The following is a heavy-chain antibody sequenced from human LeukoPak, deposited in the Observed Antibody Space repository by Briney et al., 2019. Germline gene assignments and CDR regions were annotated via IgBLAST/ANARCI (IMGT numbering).Heavy chain of an antibody. CDR1: GSTFSSYA. D-gene: IGHD3-22*01. CDR3: TKKSAGYYDSSGYPIGGFDY. J-gene: IGHJ4*02. V-gene: IGHV3-23*01. Sequence: GGSLRLSGAASGSTFSSYAMSWVRQAPGKGLEWVSAISGSGGSTYYADSVKGRFTISRDNSKNTLSLQMNSLRAEDTAVYYCTKKSAGYYDSSGYPIGGFDYWSQGTLVTVSS. CDR2: ISGSGGST.